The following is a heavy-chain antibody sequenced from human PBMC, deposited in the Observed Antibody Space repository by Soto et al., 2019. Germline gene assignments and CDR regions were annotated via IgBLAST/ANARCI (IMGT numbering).Heavy chain of an antibody. CDR2: ISYDGSNK. CDR3: AGLYPYESSGYHLNY. V-gene: IGHV3-30*03. CDR1: GFTFSSYG. D-gene: IGHD3-22*01. J-gene: IGHJ4*02. Sequence: GGSLRLSCAASGFTFSSYGMHWVRQAPGKGLEWVAVISYDGSNKYYADSVKGRVTISVDTSKNQFSLKLRSVTAADTAVFYCAGLYPYESSGYHLNYWGQGALVTVSS.